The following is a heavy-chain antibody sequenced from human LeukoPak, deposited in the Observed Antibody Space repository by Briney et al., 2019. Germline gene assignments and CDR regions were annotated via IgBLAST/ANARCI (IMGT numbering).Heavy chain of an antibody. CDR3: ARDRPRARYFDY. J-gene: IGHJ4*02. D-gene: IGHD2-15*01. CDR1: GGTFSDYS. CDR2: IIPILNVP. Sequence: SVKVSCKASGGTFSDYSISWVRQAPGQGLEWMGRIIPILNVPNYAQKFEGRVTITADKSTSTAYMELSSPKSEDTAVYFCARDRPRARYFDYWGQGTLVTVSS. V-gene: IGHV1-69*04.